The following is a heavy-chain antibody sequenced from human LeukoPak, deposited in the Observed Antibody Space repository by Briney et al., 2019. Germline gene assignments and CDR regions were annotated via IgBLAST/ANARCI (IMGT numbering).Heavy chain of an antibody. J-gene: IGHJ4*02. CDR2: IRYDGSNE. CDR1: GFTFNTYG. CDR3: AKDTIRRGYSYGTDY. D-gene: IGHD5-18*01. V-gene: IGHV3-30*02. Sequence: GGSLRLSCVASGFTFNTYGMHWVRQAPGKGLEWVAFIRYDGSNEYYIDSVRGRFTISRDDSKNTLYLQIDSLRLEDTAIYYCAKDTIRRGYSYGTDYWGQGTLVTVSS.